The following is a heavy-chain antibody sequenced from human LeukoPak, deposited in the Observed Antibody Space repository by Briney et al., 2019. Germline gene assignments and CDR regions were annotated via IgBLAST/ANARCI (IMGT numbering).Heavy chain of an antibody. CDR1: GFSFSIYS. D-gene: IGHD3-3*01. Sequence: GGSLRLSCAASGFSFSIYSMNWVRQAPGKGLEWVSYITRSSTYIYYADSVQGRFTISRDNAKNSLYLQMNSLRAEGTAVYYCARDRSILRFLGGGIFDSWGQGTLVTVSS. CDR3: ARDRSILRFLGGGIFDS. J-gene: IGHJ5*01. CDR2: ITRSSTYI. V-gene: IGHV3-21*05.